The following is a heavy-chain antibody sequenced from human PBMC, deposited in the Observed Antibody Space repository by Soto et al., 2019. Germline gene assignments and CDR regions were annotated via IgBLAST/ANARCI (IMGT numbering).Heavy chain of an antibody. D-gene: IGHD3-16*01. V-gene: IGHV1-18*01. CDR3: ARDGAQGENYYYYGMDV. CDR1: GYTFTSYG. CDR2: ISAYNGNT. Sequence: QVQLVQSGAEVKKPGASVKVSCKASGYTFTSYGISWVRQAPGQGLEWMGWISAYNGNTNYAQKLQGRDTMTTDTATSTAYMELRSMRSDDTAVYYCARDGAQGENYYYYGMDVWGQGTTVTVSS. J-gene: IGHJ6*02.